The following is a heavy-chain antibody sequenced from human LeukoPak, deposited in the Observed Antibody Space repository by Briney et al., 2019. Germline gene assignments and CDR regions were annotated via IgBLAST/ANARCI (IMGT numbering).Heavy chain of an antibody. CDR1: GFTFSSYS. V-gene: IGHV3-48*04. J-gene: IGHJ4*02. CDR2: ISSSSSTI. Sequence: GGSLRLSCAASGFTFSSYSMNWVRQAPGKGLEWVSYISSSSSTIYYADSVKGRFTISRDNAKNSLYLQMNSLRAEDTAVYYCAKDRSRYFDYWGQGTLVTVSS. CDR3: AKDRSRYFDY.